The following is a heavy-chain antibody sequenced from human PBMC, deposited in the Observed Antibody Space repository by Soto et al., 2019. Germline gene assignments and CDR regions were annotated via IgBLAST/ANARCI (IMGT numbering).Heavy chain of an antibody. V-gene: IGHV3-33*01. CDR1: ESQFTFKNYG. Sequence: QVQLLESGGGVVQPETSLRLSCAASESQFTFKNYGIHWVRQAPGKGLEWVAVIWHDGSQTYYADSVRGRFTISRDNSKRTAYLQMNSLRAEDTGVYYCEGRDEPLHIWGQGTMVTVSS. CDR2: IWHDGSQT. J-gene: IGHJ3*02. CDR3: EGRDEPLHI.